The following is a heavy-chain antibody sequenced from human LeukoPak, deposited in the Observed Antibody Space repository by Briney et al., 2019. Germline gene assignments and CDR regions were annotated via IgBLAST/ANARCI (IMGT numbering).Heavy chain of an antibody. D-gene: IGHD3-10*01. CDR3: ARVLGSRPYGSGSNYYYGMDV. CDR2: INHSGST. J-gene: IGHJ6*02. V-gene: IGHV4-34*01. Sequence: SWIRQPPXKGLEWIGEINHSGSTNYNPSLKSRVTISVDTSKNQFPLKLSSVTAADTAVYYCARVLGSRPYGSGSNYYYGMDVWGQGTTVTVSS.